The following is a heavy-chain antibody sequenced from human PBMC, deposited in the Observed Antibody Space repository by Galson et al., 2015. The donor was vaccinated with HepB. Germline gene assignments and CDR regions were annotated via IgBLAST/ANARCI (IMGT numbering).Heavy chain of an antibody. J-gene: IGHJ5*02. CDR2: IWYDGSSK. V-gene: IGHV3-33*01. Sequence: SLRLSCAASGFTFSSYGMHWVRQAPGKGLEWVAVIWYDGSSKYYADSVKGRFTISRDNSKNTLYLQMNSLRAEDTAVYYCARDFHGSGSYPWFDPWGQGTLVTVSS. CDR1: GFTFSSYG. CDR3: ARDFHGSGSYPWFDP. D-gene: IGHD3-10*01.